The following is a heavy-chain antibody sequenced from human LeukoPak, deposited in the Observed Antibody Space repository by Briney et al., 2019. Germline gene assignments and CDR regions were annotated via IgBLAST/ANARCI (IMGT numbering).Heavy chain of an antibody. CDR1: GYTFIGYY. CDR3: ARDQVSFDP. CDR2: INPNSGGT. D-gene: IGHD2-8*01. Sequence: ASVKVFCKASGYTFIGYYIHWVRQAPGQGLEWMGWINPNSGGTKYAERFRGRVTMTRDTSISTAYMELSRLTSDDTAVYYCARDQVSFDPWGQGTLVTVSS. V-gene: IGHV1-2*02. J-gene: IGHJ5*02.